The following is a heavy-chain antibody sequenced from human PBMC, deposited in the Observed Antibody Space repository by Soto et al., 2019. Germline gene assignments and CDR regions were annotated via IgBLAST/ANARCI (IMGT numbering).Heavy chain of an antibody. CDR1: GYTFTAYG. Sequence: QVQLVQSGPEVTMTGASVKVSCKTSGYTFTAYGLAWLRQAPGQRPEWLGWVGTANANTNYAEKFQGRVTMTSDRSTTTTSRELRSLRSYDTAVYYCARELNTDPTAYYSFAYWGQGTLVTVSS. D-gene: IGHD3-9*01. V-gene: IGHV1-18*01. J-gene: IGHJ4*02. CDR2: VGTANANT. CDR3: ARELNTDPTAYYSFAY.